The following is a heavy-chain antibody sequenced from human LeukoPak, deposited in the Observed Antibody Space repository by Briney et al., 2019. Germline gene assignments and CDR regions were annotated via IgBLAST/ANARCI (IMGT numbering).Heavy chain of an antibody. CDR1: GFTVSGYS. D-gene: IGHD3-10*01. V-gene: IGHV3-30*14. Sequence: GGSLRLSCAASGFTVSGYSMHWVRQAPGKGLEWVAVVSYDRDNKYYADSVRGRFTISRDTSNNTLYLHLNSLRAEDTAVYYCARDPFGGKIFDFWGQGTLVTVSS. J-gene: IGHJ4*02. CDR3: ARDPFGGKIFDF. CDR2: VSYDRDNK.